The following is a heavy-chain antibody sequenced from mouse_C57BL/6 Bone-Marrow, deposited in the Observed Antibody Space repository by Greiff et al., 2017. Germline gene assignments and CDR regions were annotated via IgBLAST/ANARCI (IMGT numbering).Heavy chain of an antibody. J-gene: IGHJ2*01. Sequence: ASGPGLVKPSQSLSLTCSVTGYSITSGYYWNWIRQFPGNKLEWMGYISYDGSNNYNPSLKNRISITRDTSKNQFFLKLNSVTTEDTATYYCASSHFDYWGQGTTLTVSS. V-gene: IGHV3-6*01. CDR1: GYSITSGYY. CDR2: ISYDGSN. CDR3: ASSHFDY.